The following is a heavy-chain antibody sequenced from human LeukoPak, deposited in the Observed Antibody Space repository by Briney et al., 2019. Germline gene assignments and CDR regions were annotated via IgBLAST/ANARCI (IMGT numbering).Heavy chain of an antibody. Sequence: GGSLRLSCAASGFTFSSYGMHWVRQAPGKGLEWVAFIRYDGSNKYYADSVKGRFTTSRDNSKNTLYLQMNSLRAEDTAVYYCAKDRTVTTTPYYFDYWGQGTLVTVSS. J-gene: IGHJ4*02. CDR3: AKDRTVTTTPYYFDY. D-gene: IGHD4-17*01. V-gene: IGHV3-30*02. CDR2: IRYDGSNK. CDR1: GFTFSSYG.